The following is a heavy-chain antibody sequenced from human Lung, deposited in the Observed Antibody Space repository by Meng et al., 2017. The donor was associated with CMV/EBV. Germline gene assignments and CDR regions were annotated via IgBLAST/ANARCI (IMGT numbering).Heavy chain of an antibody. V-gene: IGHV4-39*01. CDR1: GGSISSSSYY. D-gene: IGHD3-3*01. J-gene: IGHJ4*02. Sequence: SXTLSLXCTVSGGSISSSSYYWGWIRQPPGKGLEWIGSIYYSGSTYYNPSLKSRVTISVDTSKNQFSLKLSSVTAADTAVYYCARLSDFWSGYPDLFDYXDQGXLVTVSS. CDR3: ARLSDFWSGYPDLFDY. CDR2: IYYSGST.